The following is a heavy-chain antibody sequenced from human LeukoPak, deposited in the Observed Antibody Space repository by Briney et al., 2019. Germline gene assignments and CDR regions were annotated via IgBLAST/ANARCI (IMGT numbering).Heavy chain of an antibody. Sequence: GESLKISCKGSGYSFTRYWIGWVRQMPGKGLGWRGIIYPGDSDSRYSPSFQGQVTISADKSISTAYLQWSSLKASDTATYYCARVESGGSCYDYWGQGTLVTVSS. CDR1: GYSFTRYW. CDR3: ARVESGGSCYDY. J-gene: IGHJ4*02. CDR2: IYPGDSDS. D-gene: IGHD2-15*01. V-gene: IGHV5-51*01.